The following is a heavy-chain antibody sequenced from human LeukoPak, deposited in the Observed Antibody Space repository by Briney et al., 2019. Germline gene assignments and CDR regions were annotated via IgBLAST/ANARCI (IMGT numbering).Heavy chain of an antibody. CDR1: GFAFSGYG. CDR3: AKVRYSSSYYYGMDV. CDR2: ISYDGSNK. Sequence: GGSLRLSCAASGFAFSGYGMHWVRQAPGKGLEWVAVISYDGSNKYNADSVKGRFTISRDNSKNTVYLQMNSLRAEDTAVYYCAKVRYSSSYYYGMDVWGQGTTVTVSS. V-gene: IGHV3-30*18. J-gene: IGHJ6*02. D-gene: IGHD6-13*01.